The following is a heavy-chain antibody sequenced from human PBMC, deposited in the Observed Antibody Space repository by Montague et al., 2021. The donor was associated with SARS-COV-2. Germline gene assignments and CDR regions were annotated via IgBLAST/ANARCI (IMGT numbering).Heavy chain of an antibody. D-gene: IGHD6-13*01. V-gene: IGHV1-69*13. CDR2: IIPIFGTA. J-gene: IGHJ6*03. CDR3: ARGGWQLATNYYYYYMDV. Sequence: SVKVSCKASGGTFSSYAISWVRQAPGQGLEWMGGIIPIFGTAYYAQKFQGRVTITADESTSTAYMELSSLRSEDTAVYYCARGGWQLATNYYYYYMDVWGKGTTVTVSS. CDR1: GGTFSSYA.